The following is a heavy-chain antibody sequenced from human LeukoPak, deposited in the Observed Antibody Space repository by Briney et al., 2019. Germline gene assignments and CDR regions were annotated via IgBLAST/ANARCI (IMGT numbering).Heavy chain of an antibody. D-gene: IGHD6-19*01. CDR2: ISIPTFT. Sequence: PGESLRLSCAASGFTFRDYSMAWVRQVPGGGLGWGSAISIPTFTLYADPVKGRFIISRDNSKNTLYLQMDNLRAEDTAVYYCVKERDRGVDVADDFDLWGQGTLVTVSS. CDR1: GFTFRDYS. CDR3: VKERDRGVDVADDFDL. J-gene: IGHJ4*02. V-gene: IGHV3-23*01.